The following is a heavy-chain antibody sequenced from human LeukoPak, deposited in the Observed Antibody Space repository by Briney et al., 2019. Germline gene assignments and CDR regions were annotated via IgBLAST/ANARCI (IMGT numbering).Heavy chain of an antibody. Sequence: GGSLRLSCAASGFTFSSYAMRWVRQAPGKGLEWVSAISGSGGSTYYADSVKGRFTISGDNSKNTLYLQMNSLRAEDTAVYYCARGGRYSYVDYWGQGTLVTVSS. J-gene: IGHJ4*02. CDR1: GFTFSSYA. V-gene: IGHV3-23*01. CDR2: ISGSGGST. CDR3: ARGGRYSYVDY. D-gene: IGHD5-18*01.